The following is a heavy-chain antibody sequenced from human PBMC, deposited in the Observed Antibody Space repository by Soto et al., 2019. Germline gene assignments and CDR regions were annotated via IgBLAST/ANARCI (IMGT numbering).Heavy chain of an antibody. J-gene: IGHJ6*02. CDR2: ISYDGSNK. V-gene: IGHV3-30-3*01. D-gene: IGHD2-2*02. Sequence: QVQLVASGGGVVQPGRSLRLSCAASGFTFSSYAMHWVRQAPGKGLERVAVISYDGSNKYYADSVKGRFTISRDNSKNTLYLEMNSLRAEDTDVYYCARGGYCSRTSCYNDYYYGMDVWGQGTTVPVSS. CDR3: ARGGYCSRTSCYNDYYYGMDV. CDR1: GFTFSSYA.